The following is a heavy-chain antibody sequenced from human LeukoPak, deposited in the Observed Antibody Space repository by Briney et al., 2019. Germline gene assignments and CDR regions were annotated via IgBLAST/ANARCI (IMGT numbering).Heavy chain of an antibody. J-gene: IGHJ6*03. V-gene: IGHV1-18*01. CDR2: ISAYNGNT. CDR3: ARVGHYDSSGYDYYYYYMDV. Sequence: GASVKVSCKASGGTFSSYAISWVRQAPGQGLEWMGWISAYNGNTNYAQKLQGRVTMTTDTSTSTAYMELRSLRSDDTAMYYCARVGHYDSSGYDYYYYYMDVWGKGTTVTVSS. D-gene: IGHD3-22*01. CDR1: GGTFSSYA.